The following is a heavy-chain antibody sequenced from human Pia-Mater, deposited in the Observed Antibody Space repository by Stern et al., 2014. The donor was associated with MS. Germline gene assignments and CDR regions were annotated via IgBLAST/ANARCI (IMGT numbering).Heavy chain of an antibody. CDR1: GGSISSGGYY. CDR3: ARVHADSSSWYWWYFDL. J-gene: IGHJ2*01. Sequence: VQLVESGPGLVKPSQTLSLTCTVSGGSISSGGYYWSWIRQHPGKGLEGIGYIYYSGSTYYNPSLKSRVTISVDTSKNQFSLKLSSVTAADTAVYYCARVHADSSSWYWWYFDLWGRGTLVTVSS. V-gene: IGHV4-31*03. D-gene: IGHD6-13*01. CDR2: IYYSGST.